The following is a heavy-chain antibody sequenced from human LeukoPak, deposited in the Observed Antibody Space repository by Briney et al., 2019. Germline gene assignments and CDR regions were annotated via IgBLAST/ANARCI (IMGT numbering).Heavy chain of an antibody. J-gene: IGHJ6*03. CDR1: GFTFSSYS. CDR2: ISSSSSYI. Sequence: GGSLRLSCAASGFTFSSYSMNWVRQAPGKGLEWVSSISSSSSYIYYADSVKGRFTISRDNAKNSLYLQMNSLRAEDTAVYYCARNKLEWLRYYYYMDVWGKGTTVTVSS. V-gene: IGHV3-21*01. D-gene: IGHD3-3*01. CDR3: ARNKLEWLRYYYYMDV.